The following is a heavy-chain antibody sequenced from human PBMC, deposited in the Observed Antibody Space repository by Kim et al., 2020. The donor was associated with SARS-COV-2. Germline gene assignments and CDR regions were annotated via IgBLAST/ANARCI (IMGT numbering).Heavy chain of an antibody. V-gene: IGHV4-59*01. J-gene: IGHJ6*02. CDR1: GGSISSYY. Sequence: SETLSLTCTVSGGSISSYYWSWIRQPPGKGLEWIGYIYYSGSTNYNPSLKSRVTISVDTSKNQFSLKLSSVTAADTAVYYCARGPRGELELLYYYYYGMDVWGQGTTVTVSS. CDR2: IYYSGST. CDR3: ARGPRGELELLYYYYYGMDV. D-gene: IGHD1-7*01.